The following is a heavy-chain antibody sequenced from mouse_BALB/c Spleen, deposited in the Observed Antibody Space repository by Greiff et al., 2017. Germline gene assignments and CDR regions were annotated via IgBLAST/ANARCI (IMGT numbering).Heavy chain of an antibody. V-gene: IGHV3-6*02. Sequence: EVQLQQSGPGLVKPSQSLSLTCSVTGYSITSGYYWNWIRQFPGNKLEWMGYLSYDGSNNYNPSLKNRISITRDTSKNQFFLKLNSVTTEDTATYYCARDRGRRAMDYWGQGTSVTVSS. D-gene: IGHD3-3*01. CDR2: LSYDGSN. J-gene: IGHJ4*01. CDR3: ARDRGRRAMDY. CDR1: GYSITSGYY.